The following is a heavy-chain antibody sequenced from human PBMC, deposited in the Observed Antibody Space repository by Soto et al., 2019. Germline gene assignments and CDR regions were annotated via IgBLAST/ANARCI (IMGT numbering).Heavy chain of an antibody. D-gene: IGHD1-26*01. CDR3: ARQPTIWIEGVFDT. J-gene: IGHJ4*02. Sequence: SETLSLSCTVSGGSVISGSYYWSWIRQPPGKGLELIGYIYYTGDTNYNPSLRSRVTISVDTSKNQFSPKLSSVTAADTATYYCARQPTIWIEGVFDTWGQGALVTVSS. CDR2: IYYTGDT. CDR1: GGSVISGSYY. V-gene: IGHV4-61*01.